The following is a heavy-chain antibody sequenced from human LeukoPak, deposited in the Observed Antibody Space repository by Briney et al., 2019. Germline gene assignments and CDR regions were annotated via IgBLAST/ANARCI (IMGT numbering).Heavy chain of an antibody. CDR3: ARLGWTCSSTSCYRPDYYYYYMDV. Sequence: SVKVSCKASGGTFSSYAISWVRQAPGQGLGWMGGIIPIFGTANYAQKFQGRVTITADESTSTAYMELSSLRSEDTAVYYCARLGWTCSSTSCYRPDYYYYYMDVWGKGTTVTVSS. J-gene: IGHJ6*03. CDR1: GGTFSSYA. V-gene: IGHV1-69*13. CDR2: IIPIFGTA. D-gene: IGHD2-2*01.